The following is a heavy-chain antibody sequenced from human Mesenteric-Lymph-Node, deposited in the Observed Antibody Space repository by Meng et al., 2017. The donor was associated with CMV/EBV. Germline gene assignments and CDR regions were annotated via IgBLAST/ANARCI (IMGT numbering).Heavy chain of an antibody. J-gene: IGHJ6*02. V-gene: IGHV3-7*01. D-gene: IGHD2-15*01. CDR3: ARGWSNSLDV. CDR1: GFIFSSYW. CDR2: IKQDGSQK. Sequence: GESLKISCVTSGFIFSSYWMSWVRQAPGKGLEWVANIKQDGSQKDYVDSVKGRFTLSRDNAKNSLYLQMESLRAEDTAVYYCARGWSNSLDVWGQGTTVTVSS.